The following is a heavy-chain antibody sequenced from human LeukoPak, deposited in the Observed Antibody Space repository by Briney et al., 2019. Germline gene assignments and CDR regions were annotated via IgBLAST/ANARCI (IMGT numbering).Heavy chain of an antibody. CDR1: GFSITTAGVA. Sequence: SGHTLVKPTDTLTLTCTFSGFSITTAGVAVGWVRRPPGKALEWLAPIYWDDDRRHRPTLKTKPTIAKEDSKNQVVLTMTDMDPVDSGTYLCAYNPPGIVGEPPRKWFDPWGQGALVTVSP. J-gene: IGHJ5*02. V-gene: IGHV2-5*02. CDR2: IYWDDDR. CDR3: AYNPPGIVGEPPRKWFDP. D-gene: IGHD1-14*01.